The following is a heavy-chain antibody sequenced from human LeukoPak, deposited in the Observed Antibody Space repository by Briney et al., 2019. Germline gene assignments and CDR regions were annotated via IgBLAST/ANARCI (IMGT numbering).Heavy chain of an antibody. CDR2: IYWAVDK. CDR3: AHRSEGSGSDDY. CDR1: AISLSTNAVG. J-gene: IGHJ4*02. D-gene: IGHD3-10*01. V-gene: IGHV2-5*02. Sequence: SGPTLVNPTQTLTLTCTFSAISLSTNAVGVGWIRQPPGKALGWRALIYWAVDKRYSPSLKSRLTITKDTSKNQVVLTMTNMDPVDTATYYCAHRSEGSGSDDYWGQGTLVTVSS.